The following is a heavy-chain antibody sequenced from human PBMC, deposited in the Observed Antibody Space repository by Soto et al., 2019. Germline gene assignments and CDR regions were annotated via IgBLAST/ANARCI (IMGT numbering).Heavy chain of an antibody. CDR2: IYYSGST. CDR1: GGSISSRSDY. J-gene: IGHJ6*02. Sequence: PSETLSLTCTVSGGSISSRSDYWGWIRQPPGKGLEWIGSIYYSGSTYYNPSLKSRVTISVDTSKNQFSLKLSSVTAADTAVYYCARQGGGYDFWSGYLRFYYYGMDVWGQGTTVTVSS. V-gene: IGHV4-39*01. CDR3: ARQGGGYDFWSGYLRFYYYGMDV. D-gene: IGHD3-3*01.